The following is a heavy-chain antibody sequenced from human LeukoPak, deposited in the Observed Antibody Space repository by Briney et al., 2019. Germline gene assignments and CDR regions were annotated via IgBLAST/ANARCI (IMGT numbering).Heavy chain of an antibody. CDR2: INSAGRTT. J-gene: IGHJ4*02. CDR1: GLTFSSNW. Sequence: GGSLRLSCAASGLTFSSNWMHWVRQAPGEGLVWVSRINSAGRTTTYADPVKGRFTISTDNSKNTLYLQMNSLRAEDTAVYYCARVSGSGYLSYWGQGTLVTVSA. D-gene: IGHD3-22*01. V-gene: IGHV3-74*01. CDR3: ARVSGSGYLSY.